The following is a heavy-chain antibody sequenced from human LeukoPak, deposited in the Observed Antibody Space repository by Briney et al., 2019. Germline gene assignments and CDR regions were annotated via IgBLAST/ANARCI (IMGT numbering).Heavy chain of an antibody. D-gene: IGHD6-13*01. CDR1: GYTFTSYY. CDR2: INPSGGST. CDR3: AREPAAAGTRANLFDY. V-gene: IGHV1-46*01. J-gene: IGHJ4*02. Sequence: ASVKVSCKASGYTFTSYYMHWVRQAPGQGLEWMGIINPSGGSTSYAQKFQGRVTMTRDTSTSTVYMELSSLRSEDTAVYYCAREPAAAGTRANLFDYWGQGTLVTVSS.